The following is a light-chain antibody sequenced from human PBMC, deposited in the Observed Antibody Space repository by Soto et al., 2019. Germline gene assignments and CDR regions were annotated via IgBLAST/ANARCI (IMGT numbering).Light chain of an antibody. J-gene: IGLJ3*02. V-gene: IGLV2-11*01. CDR1: NSDVGGYNY. CDR3: CSYVDTDPWL. CDR2: GVS. Sequence: QSALTQPRSVAVSPRQSVTISCTGTNSDVGGYNYVSWYQQYPSKAPKLMISGVSERPSGVPDRFSGSKSGNTASLTISGLQAEEEADYYCCSYVDTDPWLFGAGTK.